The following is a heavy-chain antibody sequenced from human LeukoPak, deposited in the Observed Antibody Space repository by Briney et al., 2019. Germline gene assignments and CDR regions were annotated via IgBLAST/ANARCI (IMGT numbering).Heavy chain of an antibody. Sequence: QPGRSLRLSCAASGFTFSSYGMHWVRQAPGKGLEWVAVIWYDGSNKYYADSVKGRFTISRDNSKNTLYLQMNSLRAEDTAVYYCAKDLIVVLPGYFDYWGQGTLVTVSS. CDR2: IWYDGSNK. V-gene: IGHV3-33*06. CDR3: AKDLIVVLPGYFDY. J-gene: IGHJ4*02. D-gene: IGHD3-22*01. CDR1: GFTFSSYG.